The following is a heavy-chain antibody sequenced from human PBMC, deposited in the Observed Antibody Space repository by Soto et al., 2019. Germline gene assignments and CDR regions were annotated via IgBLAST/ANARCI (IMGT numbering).Heavy chain of an antibody. CDR3: ATLWFGEGNY. CDR1: GGSISSSSYY. Sequence: QLQLQESGPGLVKPSETLSLTCTVSGGSISSSSYYWGWIRQPPGKGLEWIGSIYYSGSTYYNPSLKSRFTISVDTAQNQFSRTLSSVTAADTAVYYCATLWFGEGNYWGQGTLVTVSS. CDR2: IYYSGST. V-gene: IGHV4-39*01. J-gene: IGHJ4*02. D-gene: IGHD3-10*01.